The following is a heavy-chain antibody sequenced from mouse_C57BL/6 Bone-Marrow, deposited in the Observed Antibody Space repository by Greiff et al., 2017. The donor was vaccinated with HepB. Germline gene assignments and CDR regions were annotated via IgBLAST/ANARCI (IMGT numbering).Heavy chain of an antibody. D-gene: IGHD1-1*01. V-gene: IGHV1-4*01. Sequence: VQLQQSGAELARPGASVKMSCKASGYTFTSYTMHWVKQRPGQGLEWIGYINPSSGYTKYNQKFKDKATLTADKSSSTAYMQLSSLTSEDSAVYYCARSHYYGSGDYAMDYWGQGTSVTVSS. J-gene: IGHJ4*01. CDR1: GYTFTSYT. CDR2: INPSSGYT. CDR3: ARSHYYGSGDYAMDY.